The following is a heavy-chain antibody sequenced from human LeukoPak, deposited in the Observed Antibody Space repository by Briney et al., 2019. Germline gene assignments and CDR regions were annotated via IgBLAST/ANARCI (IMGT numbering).Heavy chain of an antibody. CDR1: GFTFSTYV. J-gene: IGHJ4*02. CDR3: VRGTGY. CDR2: ISSNGDNT. Sequence: GGSLRLSCSVSGFTFSTYVMHWVRRAPGKGLEYVSAISSNGDNTYYADSVKGRFTISRDNSKNTLYLQMSSLKADDTAVYYCVRGTGYWGQGTLVTVSS. V-gene: IGHV3-64D*06.